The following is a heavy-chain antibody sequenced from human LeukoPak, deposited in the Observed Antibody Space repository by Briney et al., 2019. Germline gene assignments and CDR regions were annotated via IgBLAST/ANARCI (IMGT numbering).Heavy chain of an antibody. J-gene: IGHJ4*02. CDR3: ARVTGYCSSTSCYTFAY. CDR1: GYTFTGYY. CDR2: INPNSGGT. Sequence: ASVTVSFMASGYTFTGYYMHWVRQAPGQGLEWMGWINPNSGGTNYAQKFQGRVTMTRDTSISTAYMELSRLRSDDTAVYYCARVTGYCSSTSCYTFAYWGQGTLVTVSS. V-gene: IGHV1-2*02. D-gene: IGHD2-2*02.